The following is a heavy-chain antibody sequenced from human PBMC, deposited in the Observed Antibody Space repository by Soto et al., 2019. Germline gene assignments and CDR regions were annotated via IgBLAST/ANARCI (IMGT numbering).Heavy chain of an antibody. CDR1: GYTFTSYD. CDR2: MNPNSGNT. CDR3: ARGLGGGSPHYYYGMDV. Sequence: ASVKVSCKASGYTFTSYDINWVRQATGQWLEWMGWMNPNSGNTGYAQKFQGRVTMTRNTSISTAYMELSSLRSEDTAVYYCARGLGGGSPHYYYGMDVWGQGTTVTVSS. J-gene: IGHJ6*02. V-gene: IGHV1-8*01. D-gene: IGHD6-25*01.